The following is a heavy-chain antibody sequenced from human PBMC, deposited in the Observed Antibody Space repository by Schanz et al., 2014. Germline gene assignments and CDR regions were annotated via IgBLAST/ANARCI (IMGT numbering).Heavy chain of an antibody. V-gene: IGHV1-46*03. J-gene: IGHJ4*02. CDR1: GYSFTPFP. D-gene: IGHD4-17*01. CDR2: INPSGGST. CDR3: ARTIAYGGSSGYFDY. Sequence: QVQLVQSGAEVKKPGASVKVSCKASGYSFTPFPIHWVRQAPGQRLEWMGMINPSGGSTTYAQKFQGRVTMTRDTSTSTVYMELNSLRSEDTAVYYCARTIAYGGSSGYFDYWGQGTLVTVSS.